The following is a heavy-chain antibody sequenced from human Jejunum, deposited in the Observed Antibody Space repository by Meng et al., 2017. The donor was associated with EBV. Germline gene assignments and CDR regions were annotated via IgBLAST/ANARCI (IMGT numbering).Heavy chain of an antibody. CDR1: GFTFSSYD. D-gene: IGHD4-11*01. Sequence: VKLGGSGGGLVQPGGSLRLFCAASGFTFSSYDVSWVRQAPGKGLEWVSSITGGGGGTYYADSVKGRFTVSRDNSKNTLYLQLNSLRADDTAIYYCANTYNFQYWGQGTLVTVSS. J-gene: IGHJ4*02. V-gene: IGHV3-23*04. CDR2: ITGGGGGT. CDR3: ANTYNFQY.